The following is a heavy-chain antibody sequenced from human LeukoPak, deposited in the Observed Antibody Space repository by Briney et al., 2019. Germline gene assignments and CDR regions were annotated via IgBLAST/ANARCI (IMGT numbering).Heavy chain of an antibody. CDR1: GFTFDDYA. J-gene: IGHJ5*02. V-gene: IGHV3-9*01. D-gene: IGHD1-26*01. CDR2: ISWNSGSI. CDR3: AKGLYSGSYSAWFDP. Sequence: GGSLRLSCAASGFTFDDYAMHWVRQAPGKGLEWVSGISWNSGSIGYADSVKGRFTISRDNAKNSLYLQMNSLRAEDTALYYCAKGLYSGSYSAWFDPWGQGTLVTVSS.